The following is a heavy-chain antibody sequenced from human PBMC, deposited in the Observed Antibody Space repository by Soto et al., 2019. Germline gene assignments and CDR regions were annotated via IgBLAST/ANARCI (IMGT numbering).Heavy chain of an antibody. CDR3: ARGVLH. CDR1: GGSISSGGYY. Sequence: QVQLQESGPGLVKPSQTLSLTCTVSGGSISSGGYYWSWIRQHPGKGLEWIGSIYYSGSTYYIPSLKSRVTISGDTSKNHFSLKLSSVAASDTAGYYGARGVLHWCQGTLVTVSS. D-gene: IGHD3-16*01. J-gene: IGHJ4*02. CDR2: IYYSGST. V-gene: IGHV4-31*03.